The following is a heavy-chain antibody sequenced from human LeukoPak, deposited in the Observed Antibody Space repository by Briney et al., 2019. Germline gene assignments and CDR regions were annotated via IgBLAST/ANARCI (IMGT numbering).Heavy chain of an antibody. Sequence: GGSLRLSCAASGFTFSSFWMSWVRRAPGKGLEWVASIKQDGSEKYYVDSVKGRFTISRENAKNSLYLQMNSLRAGDTAVYYCARGRSVSGWGYYYYYGMDVWGQGTTVTVSS. CDR1: GFTFSSFW. V-gene: IGHV3-7*01. CDR3: ARGRSVSGWGYYYYYGMDV. D-gene: IGHD6-19*01. CDR2: IKQDGSEK. J-gene: IGHJ6*02.